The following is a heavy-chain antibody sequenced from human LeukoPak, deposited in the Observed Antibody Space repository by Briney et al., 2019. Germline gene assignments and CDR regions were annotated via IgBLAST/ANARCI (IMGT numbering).Heavy chain of an antibody. J-gene: IGHJ4*02. D-gene: IGHD1-26*01. CDR3: AKDGRELLTKLFDY. V-gene: IGHV3-9*01. Sequence: GRSLRPSCAASGFTFDDYAMHWVRQAPGKGLEWVSGISWNSGSIGYADSVKGRFTISRDNAKNSLYLQMNSLRAEDTALYYCAKDGRELLTKLFDYWGQGTLVTVSS. CDR2: ISWNSGSI. CDR1: GFTFDDYA.